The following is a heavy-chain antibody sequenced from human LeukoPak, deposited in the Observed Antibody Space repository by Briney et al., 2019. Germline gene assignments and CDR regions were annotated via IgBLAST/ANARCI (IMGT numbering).Heavy chain of an antibody. Sequence: ASVTASCKASGGTFSSYAISWVRQAPGQGLGWMGGIIPIFGTANYAQKFQGRVTITADEPTSTAYMELSSLRSEDTAVYYCVRRDVNNDYWGQGTLVTVSS. J-gene: IGHJ4*02. CDR2: IIPIFGTA. CDR1: GGTFSSYA. D-gene: IGHD2/OR15-2a*01. CDR3: VRRDVNNDY. V-gene: IGHV1-69*13.